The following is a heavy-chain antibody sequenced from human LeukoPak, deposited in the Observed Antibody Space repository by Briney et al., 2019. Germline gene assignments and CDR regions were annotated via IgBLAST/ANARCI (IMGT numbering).Heavy chain of an antibody. Sequence: ASVKVSCKASGYTFTSYGISWVRQAPGQGLEWVGWISAYNGNTNYAQKLQGRVTMTTDTSTSTAYMELRSLRSDDTAVYYCAISDILTGYYSTTFDYWGQGTLVTVSS. J-gene: IGHJ4*02. V-gene: IGHV1-18*01. CDR1: GYTFTSYG. CDR2: ISAYNGNT. CDR3: AISDILTGYYSTTFDY. D-gene: IGHD3-9*01.